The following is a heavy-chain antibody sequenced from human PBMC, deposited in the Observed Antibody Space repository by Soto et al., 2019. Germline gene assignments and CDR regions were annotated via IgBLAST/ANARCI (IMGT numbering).Heavy chain of an antibody. Sequence: PGGSLRLSCAASGFTFRSYGMHWVRQAPGRGLEWVAVVSYDGSNEYYTDAVKGRFTISRDNSKNTLSLQMNSLRAEDTAVYYCAKSTAAAATDYYGMDVWGQGTTVTVSS. J-gene: IGHJ6*02. V-gene: IGHV3-30*18. CDR3: AKSTAAAATDYYGMDV. CDR2: VSYDGSNE. D-gene: IGHD6-13*01. CDR1: GFTFRSYG.